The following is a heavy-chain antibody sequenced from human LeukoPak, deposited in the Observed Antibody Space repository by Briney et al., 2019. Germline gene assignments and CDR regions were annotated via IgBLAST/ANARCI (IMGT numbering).Heavy chain of an antibody. Sequence: ASVKVSCKASGYTFTGYYMHWVRQAPGQGLEWMGWINPNSGGTNYAQKFQGWVTMTRDTSISTVYMELSRLRSDDTAVYYCARALGDIVVVPAAKAHSDYYYYGMDVWGQGTTVTVSS. CDR3: ARALGDIVVVPAAKAHSDYYYYGMDV. V-gene: IGHV1-2*04. CDR1: GYTFTGYY. CDR2: INPNSGGT. J-gene: IGHJ6*02. D-gene: IGHD2-2*01.